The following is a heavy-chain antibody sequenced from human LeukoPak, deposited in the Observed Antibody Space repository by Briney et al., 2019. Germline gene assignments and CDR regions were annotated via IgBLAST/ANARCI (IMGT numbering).Heavy chain of an antibody. J-gene: IGHJ4*02. CDR2: IYTSGST. CDR1: GGSFSGYY. D-gene: IGHD4-17*01. V-gene: IGHV4-59*10. CDR3: ARENGDYDY. Sequence: SETLSLTCAVYGGSFSGYYWSWIRQPPGKGLEWIGRIYTSGSTNYNPSLKSRVTISVDTSKNQFSLKLSSVTAADTAVYYCARENGDYDYWGQGTLVTVSS.